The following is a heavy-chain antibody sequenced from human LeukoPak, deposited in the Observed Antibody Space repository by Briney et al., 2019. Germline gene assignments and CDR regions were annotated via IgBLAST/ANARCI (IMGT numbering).Heavy chain of an antibody. D-gene: IGHD3-10*01. CDR2: IYSDGST. Sequence: GGSLRLSCAASGVTVSTNYMSWVRQAPGKGLEWVSEIYSDGSTYYVASVKGRFSISRDNSKNTVYLHMNSLRAEDTAVYYCAINTMIRGVMIMDVWGKGTTVTISS. CDR3: AINTMIRGVMIMDV. CDR1: GVTVSTNY. J-gene: IGHJ6*03. V-gene: IGHV3-53*01.